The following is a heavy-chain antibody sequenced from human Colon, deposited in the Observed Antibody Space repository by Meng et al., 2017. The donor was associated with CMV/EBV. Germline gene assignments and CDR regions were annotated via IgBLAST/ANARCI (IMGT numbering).Heavy chain of an antibody. Sequence: GGSLRLSCAASGFTFTSYWMSWVRQAPGKGLEWVANIKQDGSERYYVNSVKGRFTISRDNAKNSLYLQMNSLRADDTAVYYCVRVNSGTYYTHYYYGMDVWGQGTTVTVSS. D-gene: IGHD1-26*01. J-gene: IGHJ6*02. CDR2: IKQDGSER. CDR3: VRVNSGTYYTHYYYGMDV. V-gene: IGHV3-7*04. CDR1: GFTFTSYW.